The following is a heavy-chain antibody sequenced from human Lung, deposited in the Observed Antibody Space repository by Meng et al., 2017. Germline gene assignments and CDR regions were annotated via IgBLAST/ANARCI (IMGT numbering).Heavy chain of an antibody. D-gene: IGHD4-11*01. V-gene: IGHV4-34*01. CDR1: GGSFSDYY. J-gene: IGHJ4*02. Sequence: QLQLTQVGPGRLKPSETLSLTSVVSGGSFSDYYWSWIRQPPGKGLEWIEEINHSGSTNYKPSLESRATISVDTSQNNLSLKLSSVTAADSAVYYCARGPTTMAHDFDYWGQGTLVTVSS. CDR2: INHSGST. CDR3: ARGPTTMAHDFDY.